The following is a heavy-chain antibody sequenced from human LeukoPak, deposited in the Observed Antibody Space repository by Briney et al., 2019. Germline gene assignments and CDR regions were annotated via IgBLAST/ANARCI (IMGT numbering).Heavy chain of an antibody. V-gene: IGHV3-7*03. CDR3: ATPLYYYDRSDSHQGGD. Sequence: PGGSLRLSCAASGFTFSRHWMTWVRQAPGKGLEWVANIERDGSAKNDVDAVKGRFTISSDNAKNSLYLQMNSLRAEDTAVYYCATPLYYYDRSDSHQGGDWGQGTLVTVSS. CDR2: IERDGSAK. D-gene: IGHD3-22*01. CDR1: GFTFSRHW. J-gene: IGHJ4*02.